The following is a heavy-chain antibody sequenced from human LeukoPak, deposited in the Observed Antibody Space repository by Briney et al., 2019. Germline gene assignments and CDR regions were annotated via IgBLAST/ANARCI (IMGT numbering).Heavy chain of an antibody. V-gene: IGHV4-38-2*02. J-gene: IGHJ4*02. CDR3: ARSKYQLLSEGDY. CDR1: GYSISSGYC. CDR2: IYPSGST. D-gene: IGHD2-2*01. Sequence: SSETLSLTCTVSGYSISSGYCLGWIRQPPGKGLEWIGSIYPSGSTYYNPSLKSRVTISLDTSQNQFSLRLSSVTAADTAVYYCARSKYQLLSEGDYWGQGTLVTVSS.